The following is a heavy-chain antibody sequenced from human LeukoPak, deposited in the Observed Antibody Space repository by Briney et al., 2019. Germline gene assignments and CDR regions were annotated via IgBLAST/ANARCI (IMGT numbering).Heavy chain of an antibody. V-gene: IGHV3-30*02. Sequence: GGSLRLSCAASGFTFSNFGMHWVRQAPGKGLEWVAFIRFDGTSEFYADSVKARFTISRDNSQNTVSLQMNSLRAEDTAVYYCANPTHSNAFDIWGQGTMVTVSS. CDR1: GFTFSNFG. CDR3: ANPTHSNAFDI. CDR2: IRFDGTSE. J-gene: IGHJ3*02.